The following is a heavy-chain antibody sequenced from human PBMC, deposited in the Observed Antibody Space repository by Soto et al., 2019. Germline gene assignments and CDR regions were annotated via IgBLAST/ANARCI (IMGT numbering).Heavy chain of an antibody. D-gene: IGHD2-15*01. J-gene: IGHJ4*02. CDR2: ISYDGSNK. Sequence: PGGSLRLSCAASGFTFSSYGMHWVRQAPGKGLEWVAVISYDGSNKYYADSVKGRFTISRDNSKNTLYLQMNSLRAEDTAVYYCAKDRIVVVVAATFVDYWGQGTLVTVSS. V-gene: IGHV3-30*18. CDR3: AKDRIVVVVAATFVDY. CDR1: GFTFSSYG.